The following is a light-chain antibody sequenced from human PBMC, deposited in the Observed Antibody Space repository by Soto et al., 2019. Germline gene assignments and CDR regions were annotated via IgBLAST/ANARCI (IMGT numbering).Light chain of an antibody. J-gene: IGKJ3*01. CDR3: QQYHDWPPLT. V-gene: IGKV3-15*01. CDR1: QSVSSD. Sequence: EIVMTQSPATLSVSPGEGVTLSCRASQSVSSDLAWYQQKPGQSPRLLMYGASTRATDIPARFSGGGSGKEFALTISSLQSEDVAIYYCQQYHDWPPLTFGPGTKVDIK. CDR2: GAS.